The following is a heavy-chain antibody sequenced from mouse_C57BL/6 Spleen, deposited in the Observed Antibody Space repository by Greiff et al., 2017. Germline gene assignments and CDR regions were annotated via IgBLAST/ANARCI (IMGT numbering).Heavy chain of an antibody. CDR2: INPGSGGT. Sequence: QVQLKQSGAELVRPGTSVKVFCKASGYAFTNYLIEWVKQRPGQGLEWIGVINPGSGGTTYNEKFKGKATLTADKSSSTAYMQLSSLTSEDSAVXFCAREWDDYDLFAYWGQGTLVTVSA. D-gene: IGHD2-4*01. CDR1: GYAFTNYL. J-gene: IGHJ3*01. CDR3: AREWDDYDLFAY. V-gene: IGHV1-54*01.